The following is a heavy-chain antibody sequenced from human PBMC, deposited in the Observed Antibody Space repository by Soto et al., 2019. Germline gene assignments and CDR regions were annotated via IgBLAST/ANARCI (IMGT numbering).Heavy chain of an antibody. D-gene: IGHD6-13*01. Sequence: GGSLRLSCAASGFTFSSYSMNWVRQAPGKGLEWVSSISSSSSYIYYADSVKGRFTISRDNAKNSLYLQMNSLRAEDTAVYYCARAVAAAGTPYYYYMDVWGKGTTVTVSS. J-gene: IGHJ6*03. CDR2: ISSSSSYI. CDR3: ARAVAAAGTPYYYYMDV. CDR1: GFTFSSYS. V-gene: IGHV3-21*01.